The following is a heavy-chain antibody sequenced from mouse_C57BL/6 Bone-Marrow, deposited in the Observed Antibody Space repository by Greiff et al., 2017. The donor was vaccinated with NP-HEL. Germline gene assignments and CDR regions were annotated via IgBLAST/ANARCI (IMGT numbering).Heavy chain of an antibody. D-gene: IGHD2-13*01. V-gene: IGHV1-19*01. CDR1: GYTFTDYY. CDR2: INPYNGGT. CDR3: ARRDYDDTSADV. J-gene: IGHJ1*03. Sequence: VQLQQSGPVLVKPGASVKMSCKASGYTFTDYYMNWVKQSHGKSLEWIGVINPYNGGTSYNQKFKGKATLTVDKSSSTAYMELNSLTSEDSAVYYCARRDYDDTSADVWGTGTTVTVSS.